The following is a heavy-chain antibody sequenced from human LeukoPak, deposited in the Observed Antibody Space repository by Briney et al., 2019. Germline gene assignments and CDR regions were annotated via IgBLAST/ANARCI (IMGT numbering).Heavy chain of an antibody. V-gene: IGHV3-21*01. J-gene: IGHJ3*02. D-gene: IGHD1-26*01. Sequence: GGSLRLSCAASTFTFSSYNMNWVRQAPGKGLEWVSSISSSGTYIYYRDSVKGRFTISRDNAENSLYLEMNSLRVEDTAVYYCARNPPGPGAAFDIWGQGTMVTVSS. CDR1: TFTFSSYN. CDR3: ARNPPGPGAAFDI. CDR2: ISSSGTYI.